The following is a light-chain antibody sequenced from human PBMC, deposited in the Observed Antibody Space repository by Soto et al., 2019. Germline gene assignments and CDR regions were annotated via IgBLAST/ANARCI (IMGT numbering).Light chain of an antibody. J-gene: IGKJ5*01. CDR2: GAS. CDR3: QQYGNSPIT. CDR1: QSVSSSY. V-gene: IGKV3-20*01. Sequence: EIVLTQSPGTLSLSPGDRATLSCRASQSVSSSYLAWYQQKPGQAPRLLIYGASSRATGIPDRFSGSGSGTDFTLIISRLEPEDFAVYFCQQYGNSPITFGQGTRLEIK.